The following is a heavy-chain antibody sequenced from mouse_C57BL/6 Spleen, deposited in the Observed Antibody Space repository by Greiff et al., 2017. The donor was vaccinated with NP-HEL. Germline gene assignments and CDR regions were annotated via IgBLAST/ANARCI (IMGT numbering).Heavy chain of an antibody. CDR1: GYSFTSYY. V-gene: IGHV1-66*01. D-gene: IGHD1-1*01. CDR3: ARRSYYGSYWYFDV. CDR2: IYPGSGNT. J-gene: IGHJ1*03. Sequence: VQLQQSGPELVKPGASVKISCKASGYSFTSYYIHWVKQRPGQGLEWIGWIYPGSGNTKYNEKFKGKATLTADTASSTAYMQLSSLTSEDSAVYYCARRSYYGSYWYFDVWGTGTTVTVSS.